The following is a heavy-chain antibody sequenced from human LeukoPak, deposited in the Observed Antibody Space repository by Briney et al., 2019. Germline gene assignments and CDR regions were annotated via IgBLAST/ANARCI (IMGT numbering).Heavy chain of an antibody. J-gene: IGHJ4*02. CDR3: ARHPRTHYDFWSGYYTGLSD. V-gene: IGHV4-34*01. D-gene: IGHD3-3*01. CDR1: GGSFSGYY. Sequence: SETLSLTCAVYGGSFSGYYWSWIRQPPGKGLEWIGSIYYSGSTYYNPSLKSRVTISVDTSKNQFSLKLSSVTAADTAVYYCARHPRTHYDFWSGYYTGLSDWGQGTLVTVSS. CDR2: IYYSGST.